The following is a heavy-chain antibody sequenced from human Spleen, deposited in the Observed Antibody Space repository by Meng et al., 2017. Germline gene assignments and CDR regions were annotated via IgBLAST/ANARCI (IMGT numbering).Heavy chain of an antibody. V-gene: IGHV4-39*01. CDR1: GGSISSSSYY. CDR3: ARHDTPPQFDP. J-gene: IGHJ5*02. D-gene: IGHD2-15*01. Sequence: QLHLQESGRGLVKPSETLSLTCTVSGGSISSSSYYWAWVRQPPGKGLEWIGSILSSGRTYYNLSLKSRVTISVDTSKNQFSLKLRSMTAADTAVYYCARHDTPPQFDPWGQGTLVTVSS. CDR2: ILSSGRT.